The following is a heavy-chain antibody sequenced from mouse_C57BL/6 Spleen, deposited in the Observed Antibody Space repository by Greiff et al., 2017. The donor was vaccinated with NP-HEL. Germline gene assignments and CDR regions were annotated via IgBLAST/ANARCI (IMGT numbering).Heavy chain of an antibody. V-gene: IGHV1-61*01. J-gene: IGHJ1*03. CDR1: GYTFTSYW. D-gene: IGHD1-1*01. Sequence: QVQLQQPGAELVRPGSSVKLSCKASGYTFTSYWMDWVKQRPGQGLEWIGNIYPSDSETHYNQKFKDKATLTVDKSSSTAYMQLSSLTSEDSAVYYCARRLTVNWYFDVWGTGTTVTVAS. CDR3: ARRLTVNWYFDV. CDR2: IYPSDSET.